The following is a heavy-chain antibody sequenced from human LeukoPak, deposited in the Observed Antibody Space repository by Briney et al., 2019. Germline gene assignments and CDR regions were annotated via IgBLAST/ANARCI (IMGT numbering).Heavy chain of an antibody. CDR3: AXLRXXFWSGXXXXGFDY. CDR1: GYSFTSYW. V-gene: IGHV5-51*01. J-gene: IGHJ4*02. Sequence: GESLKISCKGSGYSFTSYWIGWVRQMPGEGLGWMGIIYPGDSDTRYSPSFQGQVTISADKSISTAYLQWSSLKASDTAMYYCAXLRXXFWSGXXXXGFDYWGQGTLVTVSS. CDR2: IYPGDSDT. D-gene: IGHD3-3*01.